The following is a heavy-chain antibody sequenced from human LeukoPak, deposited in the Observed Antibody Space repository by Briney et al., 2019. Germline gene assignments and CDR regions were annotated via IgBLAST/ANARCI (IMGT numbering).Heavy chain of an antibody. CDR2: ISSNGGST. D-gene: IGHD3-10*01. CDR1: GFTFSSYA. CDR3: ARGLWFGES. V-gene: IGHV3-64*01. Sequence: PGGSLRLSCAASGFTFSSYAMHWVRQAPGKGLGYVSAISSNGGSTYYANSVKGRFTISRDNSKNTLYLQMGSLRAEDMAVYYCARGLWFGESWGQGTLVTVSS. J-gene: IGHJ5*02.